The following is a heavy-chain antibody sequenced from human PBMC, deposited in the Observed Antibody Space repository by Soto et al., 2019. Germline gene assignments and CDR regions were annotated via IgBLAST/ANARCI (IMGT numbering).Heavy chain of an antibody. CDR1: GFTFSNFC. J-gene: IGHJ2*01. V-gene: IGHV3-74*01. CDR3: VRDFDWYFDV. CDR2: INGDGTSK. Sequence: EVQLEESGGGSIQPGGSLRLSCSVSGFTFSNFCMHWVRQIPGKGLVWVARINGDGTSKKYADSVKGRFTISRDNVKNTLYLQMKSLNVDDTAMYYCVRDFDWYFDVWGRGTLVTVSS.